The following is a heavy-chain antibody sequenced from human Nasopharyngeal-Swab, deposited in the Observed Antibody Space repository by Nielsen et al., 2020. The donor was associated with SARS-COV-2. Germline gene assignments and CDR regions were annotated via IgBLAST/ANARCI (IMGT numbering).Heavy chain of an antibody. V-gene: IGHV3-23*01. CDR1: GFTFSSYA. J-gene: IGHJ4*02. D-gene: IGHD3-3*01. CDR3: AKDNSPFPVHYDFWSGPTYFDY. Sequence: GASLKISCAASGFTFSSYAMSWVRQAPGKGLEWVSAISGSGGSTYYADSVKGRFTISRDNSKNTLYLQMNSLRAEDTAVYYCAKDNSPFPVHYDFWSGPTYFDYCCQGTLVTVSS. CDR2: ISGSGGST.